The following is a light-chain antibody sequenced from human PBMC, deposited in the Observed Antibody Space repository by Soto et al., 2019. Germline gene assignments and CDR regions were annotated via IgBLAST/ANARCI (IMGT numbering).Light chain of an antibody. CDR1: QSVSSY. CDR3: QQYNNWPPIT. Sequence: EIVLTQSPATLSLSPGERATLSCRASQSVSSYLAWYQQKPGQAPRLLIYDASTTAPGIPARFSGSGSGTEFTLTISSLQSEDFAVYYCQQYNNWPPITFGQGTRLEI. J-gene: IGKJ5*01. CDR2: DAS. V-gene: IGKV3-15*01.